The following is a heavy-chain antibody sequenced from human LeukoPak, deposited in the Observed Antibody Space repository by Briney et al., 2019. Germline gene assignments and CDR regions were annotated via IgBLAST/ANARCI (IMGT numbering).Heavy chain of an antibody. V-gene: IGHV1-46*01. CDR2: INPSGGST. CDR1: GYTFTSYY. J-gene: IGHJ6*02. D-gene: IGHD3-22*01. CDR3: AVPPYYDSSGYPSYGMDV. Sequence: ASVKVSCKASGYTFTSYYMHWVRQAPGQGLEWMGIINPSGGSTSYAQKFQGRVTMTRDTSTSTVYMELSSLRSDDTAVYYCAVPPYYDSSGYPSYGMDVWGQGTTVTVSS.